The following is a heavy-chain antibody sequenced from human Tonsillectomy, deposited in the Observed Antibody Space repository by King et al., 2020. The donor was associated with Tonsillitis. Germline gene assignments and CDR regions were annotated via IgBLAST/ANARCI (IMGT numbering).Heavy chain of an antibody. V-gene: IGHV4-39*01. J-gene: IGHJ5*02. CDR1: GGSISSSNYY. D-gene: IGHD6-19*01. CDR3: ARTHSSGWSNWFDP. Sequence: QLQESGPGLVKPSETLSLTCTVSGGSISSSNYYWGWIRQPPGKGLEWIGSIFYSGTTYYNPSLKSRVTMSVDTSKNQFSLKLSSVTAADTAVYYCARTHSSGWSNWFDPWGQGTLVTVSS. CDR2: IFYSGTT.